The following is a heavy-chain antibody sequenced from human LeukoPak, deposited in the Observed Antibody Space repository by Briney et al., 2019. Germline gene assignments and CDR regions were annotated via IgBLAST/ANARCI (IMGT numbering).Heavy chain of an antibody. J-gene: IGHJ3*02. CDR2: IHSSGST. V-gene: IGHV4-4*07. D-gene: IGHD3-16*01. CDR3: ARDWGRGFRGGEDAFEM. Sequence: SETLSLTCSVSDGYISNYYLSWIRQPAGKRLEWIGRIHSSGSTSYNPSLKSRVTMSIDTSQSQFSLKLSSVTAADTAVYYCARDWGRGFRGGEDAFEMWGQGTLVTVSS. CDR1: DGYISNYY.